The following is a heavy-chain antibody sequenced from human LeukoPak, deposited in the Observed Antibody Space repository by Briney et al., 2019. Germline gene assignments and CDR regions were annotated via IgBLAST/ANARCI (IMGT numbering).Heavy chain of an antibody. Sequence: GGSLRLSCAASGFTFSSYAMHWVRQAPGKGLEWVAVISYDGSNKYYADSVKGRFTISRDNSKHTLYLQMNSLRAEDTAVYYCALGGYFDWLSFDYWGQGTLVTVSS. CDR2: ISYDGSNK. J-gene: IGHJ4*02. V-gene: IGHV3-30*04. CDR3: ALGGYFDWLSFDY. CDR1: GFTFSSYA. D-gene: IGHD3-9*01.